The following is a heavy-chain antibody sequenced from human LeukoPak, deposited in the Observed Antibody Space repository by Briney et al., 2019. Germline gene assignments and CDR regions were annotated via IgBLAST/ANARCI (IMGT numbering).Heavy chain of an antibody. CDR2: IKQDGSEK. V-gene: IGHV3-7*01. Sequence: PGGSLRPSCAASGFNFSNYWMTWVRQAPRKGLEWVANIKQDGSEKYYVDSVKGRFTISRDNAKNSLYLQMNSLRAEDTAVYYCARDRYCSSTSCYPDYYYYYMDVWGKGTTVTVSS. CDR3: ARDRYCSSTSCYPDYYYYYMDV. J-gene: IGHJ6*03. CDR1: GFNFSNYW. D-gene: IGHD2-2*01.